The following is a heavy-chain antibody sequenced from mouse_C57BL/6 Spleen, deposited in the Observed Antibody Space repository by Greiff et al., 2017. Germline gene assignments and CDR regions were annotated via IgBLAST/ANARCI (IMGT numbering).Heavy chain of an antibody. V-gene: IGHV1-15*01. Sequence: QVQLQQSGAELVRPGASVTLSCKASGYTFTDYEMHWVKQTPVHGLEWIGAIDPETGGTAYNQKFKGKVILTADKSSSTAYMELRSLTSEDSAVYYCTRGPSSSSDYWGQGTTLPVSS. J-gene: IGHJ2*01. CDR3: TRGPSSSSDY. D-gene: IGHD1-1*01. CDR1: GYTFTDYE. CDR2: IDPETGGT.